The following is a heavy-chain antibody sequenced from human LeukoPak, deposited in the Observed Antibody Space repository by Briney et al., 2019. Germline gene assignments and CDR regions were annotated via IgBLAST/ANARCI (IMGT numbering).Heavy chain of an antibody. Sequence: SETLSLTCTVSGASLSSGGYYWGWIRQPPGKGLEWIANIYYSGSTFYNPSLKIRVPISVDTSQNQFSLKLCSLTGADTAVYSCARGNQYYDSSAYLAWESFQHWGQGTLVTVSS. CDR2: IYYSGST. V-gene: IGHV4-39*07. D-gene: IGHD3-22*01. CDR1: GASLSSGGYY. CDR3: ARGNQYYDSSAYLAWESFQH. J-gene: IGHJ1*01.